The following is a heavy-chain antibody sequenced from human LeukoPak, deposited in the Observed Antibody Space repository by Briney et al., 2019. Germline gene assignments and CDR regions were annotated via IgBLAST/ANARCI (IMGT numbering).Heavy chain of an antibody. CDR1: GYSFTSYW. CDR3: ARPSQGLGYYFDY. Sequence: GESLKISCKGSGYSFTSYWIGWVRQMPGKGLGWMGITYPGDSDTRYSPSFQGQVTTSADKSISTAYLQWSSLKASDTAMYYCARPSQGLGYYFDYWGQGTLVTVSS. CDR2: TYPGDSDT. J-gene: IGHJ4*02. V-gene: IGHV5-51*01. D-gene: IGHD3-10*01.